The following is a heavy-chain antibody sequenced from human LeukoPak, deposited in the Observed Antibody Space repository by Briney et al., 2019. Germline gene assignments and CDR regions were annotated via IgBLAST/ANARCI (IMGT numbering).Heavy chain of an antibody. Sequence: GGSLRLSCAASGFTFDDYAMHWVRQAPGKGLEWVSGISWNSDNIGYADSRFTISRDNAKNSLYLQMNSLRAEDTALYYCAKVKYSSSRSSYFDYWGQGTLVTVSS. D-gene: IGHD6-13*01. CDR1: GFTFDDYA. J-gene: IGHJ4*02. CDR3: AKVKYSSSRSSYFDY. V-gene: IGHV3-9*01. CDR2: ISWNSDNI.